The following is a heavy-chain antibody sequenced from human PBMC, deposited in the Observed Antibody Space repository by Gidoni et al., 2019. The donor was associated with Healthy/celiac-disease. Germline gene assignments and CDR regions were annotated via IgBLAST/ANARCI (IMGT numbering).Heavy chain of an antibody. CDR3: ARGSPGGYCSSTSCYQWFDP. Sequence: QVQLRQWGAGLLKPSETLSLTCAVYGGAFSGYSWSWIRQHPGKGLDWIGEIKHSGSTNYYPSLKSRVTISVDTSKNQFSLKLSSVTAADTAVYYCARGSPGGYCSSTSCYQWFDPWGQGTLVTVSS. J-gene: IGHJ5*02. V-gene: IGHV4-34*01. D-gene: IGHD2-2*01. CDR1: GGAFSGYS. CDR2: IKHSGST.